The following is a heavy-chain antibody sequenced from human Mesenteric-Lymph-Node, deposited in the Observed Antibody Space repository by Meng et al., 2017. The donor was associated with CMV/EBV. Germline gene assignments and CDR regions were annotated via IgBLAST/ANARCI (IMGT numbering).Heavy chain of an antibody. D-gene: IGHD5-12*01. CDR2: MNPNSGNT. CDR3: ARDYSGSSFDNWLDP. V-gene: IGHV1-8*01. J-gene: IGHJ5*02. Sequence: SGYTFTSYDINWVRQATGQGLEWMGWMNPNSGNTGYAQKFQGRVTMTRNTSISTAYMELSSLRSEDTAVYFCARDYSGSSFDNWLDPWGQGTLVTVSS. CDR1: GYTFTSYD.